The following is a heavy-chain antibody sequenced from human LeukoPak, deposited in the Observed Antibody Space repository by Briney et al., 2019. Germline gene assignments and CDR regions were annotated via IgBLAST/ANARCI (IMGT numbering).Heavy chain of an antibody. CDR1: GYTFTGYY. CDR2: INPNSGGT. CDR3: VRGVGSTSRNWFDP. Sequence: ASVTVSCKASGYTFTGYYMHWVRQAPGQGLEWLGRINPNSGGTNYAQKFQGRVTMTRDTSISTAYMELSRLRSDDTAVYYCVRGVGSTSRNWFDPWGQGTLVTVSS. J-gene: IGHJ5*02. V-gene: IGHV1-2*06. D-gene: IGHD2-2*01.